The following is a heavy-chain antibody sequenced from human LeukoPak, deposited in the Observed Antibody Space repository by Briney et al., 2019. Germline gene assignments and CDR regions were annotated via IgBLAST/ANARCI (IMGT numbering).Heavy chain of an antibody. CDR2: IKIDGSAK. CDR3: ARSSGYCSGGSCYRDY. V-gene: IGHV3-7*05. CDR1: ALTFSTYW. J-gene: IGHJ4*02. D-gene: IGHD2-15*01. Sequence: GGSLRLSCAASALTFSTYWLSWVRQAPGKGLEWVANIKIDGSAKYYADSVKGRFPISRDNAKNSLYLQMNSVRAEDTAVYYCARSSGYCSGGSCYRDYWGQGTVVSVSS.